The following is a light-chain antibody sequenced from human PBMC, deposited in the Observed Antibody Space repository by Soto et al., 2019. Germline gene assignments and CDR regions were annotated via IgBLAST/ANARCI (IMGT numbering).Light chain of an antibody. J-gene: IGLJ1*01. CDR1: TGAVTSDSY. Sequence: QTVVTQEPSLTVSPGGTVTLTCASSTGAVTSDSYPNWFQQKPGQAPRALIYGISNKHSRTPARFSGSLLGGKAALTLSGVQPEDEAEYYCLLHYPGAYVFGTGTKVTVL. V-gene: IGLV7-43*01. CDR3: LLHYPGAYV. CDR2: GIS.